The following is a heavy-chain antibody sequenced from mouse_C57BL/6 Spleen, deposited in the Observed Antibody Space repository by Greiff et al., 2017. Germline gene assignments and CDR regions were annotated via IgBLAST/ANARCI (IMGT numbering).Heavy chain of an antibody. CDR1: GYTFTSYW. J-gene: IGHJ2*01. V-gene: IGHV1-50*01. D-gene: IGHD1-1*01. CDR3: ARHYGSILYYFDY. CDR2: IDPSDSYT. Sequence: QVQLKQPGAELVKPGASVKLSCKASGYTFTSYWMQWVKQRPGQGLEWIGEIDPSDSYTNYNQKFKGKATLTVDTSSSTAYMQLSSLTSEDSAVYYCARHYGSILYYFDYWGQGTTLTVSS.